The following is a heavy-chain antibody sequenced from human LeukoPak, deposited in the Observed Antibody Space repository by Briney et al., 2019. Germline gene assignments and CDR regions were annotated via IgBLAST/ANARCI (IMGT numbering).Heavy chain of an antibody. CDR3: AKGPPHSVPDDY. J-gene: IGHJ4*02. CDR2: INWNGGST. CDR1: GFTFDDYG. Sequence: GGSLRLSCAASGFTFDDYGMSWVRQAPGKGLEWVSGINWNGGSTGYADSVKGRFTISRDNSKNTLYLQMNSLRAEDTAVYYCAKGPPHSVPDDYWGQGTLVTVSS. V-gene: IGHV3-20*04.